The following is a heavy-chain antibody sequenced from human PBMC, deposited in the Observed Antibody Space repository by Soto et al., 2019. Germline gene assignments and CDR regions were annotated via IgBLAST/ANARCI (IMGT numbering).Heavy chain of an antibody. CDR1: GFTFSSYW. CDR2: IKQDGSEK. Sequence: GGSLRLSCAASGFTFSSYWMSWVRQAPGKGLEWVANIKQDGSEKYYVDSVKGRFTISRDNAKNSLYLQMNSLRAEDTAVYYWARNPKSDSFDIWGQGTMVTVSS. CDR3: ARNPKSDSFDI. V-gene: IGHV3-7*01. J-gene: IGHJ3*02.